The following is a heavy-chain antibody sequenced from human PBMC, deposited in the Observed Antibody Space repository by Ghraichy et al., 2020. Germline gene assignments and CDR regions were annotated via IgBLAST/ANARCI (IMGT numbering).Heavy chain of an antibody. D-gene: IGHD3-3*01. V-gene: IGHV4-59*01. CDR2: IYYSGST. CDR1: GGSISSYY. Sequence: SETLSLTCTVSGGSISSYYWSWIRQPPGKGLEWIGYIYYSGSTNYNPSLKSRVTISVDTSKNQFSLKLSSVTAADTAVYYCARSVSYYDFWSGYLPLGYYYYYMDVWGKGTTVTVSS. CDR3: ARSVSYYDFWSGYLPLGYYYYYMDV. J-gene: IGHJ6*03.